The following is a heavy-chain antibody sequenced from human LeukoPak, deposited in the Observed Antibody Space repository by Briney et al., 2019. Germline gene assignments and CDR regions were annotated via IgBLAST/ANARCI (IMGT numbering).Heavy chain of an antibody. CDR1: GFTFSSYG. D-gene: IGHD4-17*01. J-gene: IGHJ4*02. Sequence: GGSLRLSCAASGFTFSSYGMHWVRQAPGKGLEWVAVIWYDGSNKYYADSVKGRFTISRDNSENTLYLQMNSLRAEDTAVYYCACLTVTTFPIDYWGQGTLVTVSS. CDR2: IWYDGSNK. V-gene: IGHV3-33*01. CDR3: ACLTVTTFPIDY.